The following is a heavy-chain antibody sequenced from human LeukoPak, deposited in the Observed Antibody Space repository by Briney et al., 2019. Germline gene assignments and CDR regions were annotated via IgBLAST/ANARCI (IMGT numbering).Heavy chain of an antibody. CDR1: GGSFSGYY. CDR2: INHSGST. Sequence: SETLSLTCAVYGGSFSGYYWSWIRQPPGKGLEWIGEINHSGSTNYNPSLKSRVTISVDTSKNQFSLKLSSVTAADTAVYYCARGPITMDRGAHYYGMDVWGKGTTVTVSS. V-gene: IGHV4-34*01. CDR3: ARGPITMDRGAHYYGMDV. J-gene: IGHJ6*04. D-gene: IGHD3-10*01.